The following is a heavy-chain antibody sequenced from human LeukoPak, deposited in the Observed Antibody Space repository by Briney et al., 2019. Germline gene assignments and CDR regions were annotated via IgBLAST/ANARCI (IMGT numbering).Heavy chain of an antibody. J-gene: IGHJ6*03. CDR3: ARDPYSGNYGNDYYYYMDV. CDR1: GFIFSSYG. V-gene: IGHV3-30*02. D-gene: IGHD1-26*01. Sequence: GGSLRLSCAASGFIFSSYGMHWLRQAPGKGLEWVAFIRNDGSNTYYADSVKGRFTISRDNSKNTLYLQMDSLGPDDTAVYYCARDPYSGNYGNDYYYYMDVWGKGTTVTVSS. CDR2: IRNDGSNT.